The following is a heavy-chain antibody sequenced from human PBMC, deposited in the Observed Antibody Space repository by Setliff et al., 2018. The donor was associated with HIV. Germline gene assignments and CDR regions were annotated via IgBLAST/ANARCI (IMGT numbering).Heavy chain of an antibody. D-gene: IGHD4-4*01. V-gene: IGHV4-34*01. Sequence: SETLSLTCAVYGGSLSGYYWTWIRQPPGKGLEWIGEINHSGSTNYNPSLKSRVTISIDTSKNQYSLKRSSVTAADTAMYYCARGRMATVLIRNWIDPWGQGSLVTVSS. CDR1: GGSLSGYY. CDR2: INHSGST. CDR3: ARGRMATVLIRNWIDP. J-gene: IGHJ5*02.